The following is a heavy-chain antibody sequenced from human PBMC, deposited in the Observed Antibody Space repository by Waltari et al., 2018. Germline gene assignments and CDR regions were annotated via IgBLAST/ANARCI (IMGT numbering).Heavy chain of an antibody. Sequence: QVQLVQSGAEVKKPGASVKVSCKASGYTFTGYYMHWVRQAPGQGREWMGRINPNSGGTNYAQKFQGRVTMTRDTSISTAYMELSRLRSDDTAVYYCARDPYDFWSGYPDYWGQGTLVTVSS. J-gene: IGHJ4*02. CDR1: GYTFTGYY. V-gene: IGHV1-2*06. D-gene: IGHD3-3*01. CDR2: INPNSGGT. CDR3: ARDPYDFWSGYPDY.